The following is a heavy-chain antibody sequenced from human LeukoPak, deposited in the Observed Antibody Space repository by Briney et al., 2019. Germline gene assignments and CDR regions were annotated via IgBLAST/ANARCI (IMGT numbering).Heavy chain of an antibody. D-gene: IGHD3-22*01. CDR2: ISYEGSNK. J-gene: IGHJ1*01. CDR3: PNGLSGTIIVADLDT. Sequence: QAGGSLRVSSVASGGAFSVYGVRWGRRAPGNGLERVAVISYEGSNKYYAESVKGRVTTSRENSKNTLYLQMNNLRSEETAVDDFPNGLSGTIIVADLDTWGEGKLVTVS. CDR1: GGAFSVYG. V-gene: IGHV3-30*18.